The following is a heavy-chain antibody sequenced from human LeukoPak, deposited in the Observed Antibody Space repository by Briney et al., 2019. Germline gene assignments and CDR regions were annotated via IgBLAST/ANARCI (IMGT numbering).Heavy chain of an antibody. CDR2: IYYSGST. V-gene: IGHV4-61*01. CDR1: GYSISSGYY. Sequence: PSETLSLTCTVSGYSISSGYYWSWIRQPPGKGLEWIGYIYYSGSTNYNPSLKSRVTISVDTSKNQFSLKLSSVTAADTAVYYCAGTYYYDSSGYYHYSLWGQGTLVTVSS. J-gene: IGHJ4*02. CDR3: AGTYYYDSSGYYHYSL. D-gene: IGHD3-22*01.